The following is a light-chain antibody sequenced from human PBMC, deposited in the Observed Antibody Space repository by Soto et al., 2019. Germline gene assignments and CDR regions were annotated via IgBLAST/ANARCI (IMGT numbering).Light chain of an antibody. CDR2: AVN. CDR1: SSDVGGYNY. CDR3: CSYAGSYTWV. Sequence: QSALTQPRSVSGSPGQSVTISCTGTSSDVGGYNYVSWYQQHPGKAPKLLIYAVNMRPSGVPDRFSGSKSGNTASLTISGLQAEDEADYSCCSYAGSYTWVXXGGTKLTVL. J-gene: IGLJ3*02. V-gene: IGLV2-11*01.